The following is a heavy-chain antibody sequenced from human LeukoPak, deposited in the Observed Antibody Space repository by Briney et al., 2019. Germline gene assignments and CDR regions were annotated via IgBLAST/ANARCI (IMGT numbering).Heavy chain of an antibody. CDR1: GGSITGDTYY. Sequence: SQTLSLTCDVSGGSITGDTYYWSWIRQPPGKGLEWIGYILHSGSAYNNPSLKSRVTISVDTSKSQFSLKLSSVTAADAAVYYCARTRDFWSGFFDYWGQGTLVTVSS. D-gene: IGHD3-3*01. V-gene: IGHV4-30-2*01. CDR2: ILHSGSA. CDR3: ARTRDFWSGFFDY. J-gene: IGHJ4*02.